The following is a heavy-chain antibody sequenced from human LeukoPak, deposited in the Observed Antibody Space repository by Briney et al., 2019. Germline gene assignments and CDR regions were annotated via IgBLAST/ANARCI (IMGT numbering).Heavy chain of an antibody. D-gene: IGHD3-10*01. V-gene: IGHV3-30*04. Sequence: SCKASGYTFTSYAMHWVRQAPGKGLEWVAVISYDGSNKYYADSVKGRLTISRDNSKNTLYLQMNSLRAEDTAVYYCARDSANYYGSGSYYHVNAFDYWGQGTLVTVSS. J-gene: IGHJ4*02. CDR2: ISYDGSNK. CDR1: GYTFTSYA. CDR3: ARDSANYYGSGSYYHVNAFDY.